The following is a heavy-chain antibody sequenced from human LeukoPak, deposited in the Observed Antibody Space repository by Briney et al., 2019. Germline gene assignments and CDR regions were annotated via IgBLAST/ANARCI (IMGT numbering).Heavy chain of an antibody. CDR3: ASTESSPEPGGWFDP. J-gene: IGHJ5*02. V-gene: IGHV4-59*01. CDR2: IYYSGST. D-gene: IGHD1-1*01. Sequence: PSETLSLTCTVSGGSISSYYWSWIRQPPGKGLEWIGYIYYSGSTNYNPSLKSRVTISVDTSKNQFSLKLRSVTAEDTAVYYCASTESSPEPGGWFDPWGQGTLVTVSS. CDR1: GGSISSYY.